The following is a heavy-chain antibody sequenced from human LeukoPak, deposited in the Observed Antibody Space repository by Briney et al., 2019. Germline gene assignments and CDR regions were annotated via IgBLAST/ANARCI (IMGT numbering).Heavy chain of an antibody. CDR1: GYTFTDYH. Sequence: AASVKVSCKASGYTFTDYHMHWVRQAPGQGLEWMGWINPDRGGTYYAQNFQGRVTMTRDTSINTAYMELSRLTSDDTAVYYCAREGYDSWGQGTLVTVSS. J-gene: IGHJ5*02. V-gene: IGHV1-2*02. CDR2: INPDRGGT. D-gene: IGHD3-3*01. CDR3: AREGYDS.